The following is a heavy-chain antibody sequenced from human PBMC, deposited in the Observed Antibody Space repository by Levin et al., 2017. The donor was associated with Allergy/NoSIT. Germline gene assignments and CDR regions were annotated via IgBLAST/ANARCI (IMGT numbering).Heavy chain of an antibody. CDR3: ARGLEESIAVAGTDYYYYYMDV. CDR1: GFTFSSYD. Sequence: PGGSLRLSCAASGFTFSSYDMHWVRQATGKGLEWVSAIGTAGDTYYPGSVKGRFTISRENAKNSLYLQMNSLRAGDTAVYYCARGLEESIAVAGTDYYYYYMDVWGKGTTVTVSS. D-gene: IGHD6-19*01. CDR2: IGTAGDT. J-gene: IGHJ6*03. V-gene: IGHV3-13*04.